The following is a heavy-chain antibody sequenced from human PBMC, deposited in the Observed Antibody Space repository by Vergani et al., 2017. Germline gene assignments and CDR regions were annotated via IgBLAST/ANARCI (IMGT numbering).Heavy chain of an antibody. V-gene: IGHV1-69*14. J-gene: IGHJ6*03. Sequence: QVQLVQSGAEVKKPGSSVKVSCKASGGTFSSYAISWVRQAPGQGLEWMGRIIPLFGTANYAQKFQGRVTITADKSTSTAYMELSSLRSEDTAVYYCAGDGVVVVPAAIRYYYYYMDVWGKGTTVTVSS. CDR1: GGTFSSYA. D-gene: IGHD2-2*01. CDR2: IIPLFGTA. CDR3: AGDGVVVVPAAIRYYYYYMDV.